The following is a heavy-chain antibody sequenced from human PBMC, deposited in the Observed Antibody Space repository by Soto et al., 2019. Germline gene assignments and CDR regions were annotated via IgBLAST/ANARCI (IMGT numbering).Heavy chain of an antibody. Sequence: GSLRLSCAASGFTFSSYAMTWVRQAPGKGLEWVSAISYSGVSTYYADSVKGRFTISRDSSENTLSLQMSSLRVDDTAVYYRARTRGYSDYYLDYWGQGTLVTVSS. CDR3: ARTRGYSDYYLDY. CDR2: ISYSGVST. V-gene: IGHV3-23*01. J-gene: IGHJ4*02. D-gene: IGHD5-12*01. CDR1: GFTFSSYA.